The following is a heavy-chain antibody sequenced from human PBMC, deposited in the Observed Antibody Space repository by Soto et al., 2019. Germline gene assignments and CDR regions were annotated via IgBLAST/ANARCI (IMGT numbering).Heavy chain of an antibody. D-gene: IGHD6-19*01. J-gene: IGHJ4*02. V-gene: IGHV3-7*03. CDR2: IKYDGNEK. Sequence: GGSLRLSCGVSGFSLSSKSMSWVRQAPGKGLEWVASIKYDGNEKFYVDSVKGRFTVSRDIPKNSLYLQMNSLRAEDTAVYYCAKNGIAVAGILGYWGQGTLVTVSS. CDR3: AKNGIAVAGILGY. CDR1: GFSLSSKS.